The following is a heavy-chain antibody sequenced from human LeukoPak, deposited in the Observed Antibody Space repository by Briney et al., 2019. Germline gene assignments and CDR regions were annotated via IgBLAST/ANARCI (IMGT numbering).Heavy chain of an antibody. D-gene: IGHD5-18*01. J-gene: IGHJ4*02. V-gene: IGHV1-69*01. CDR2: IIPIFGAT. CDR1: GGTFSSYA. CDR3: ARDDLSGIQLPDY. Sequence: GSSVKVSCKASGGTFSSYAISWVRQAPGQGLEWMGGIIPIFGATNYAQKFQGRVTITADESTSTAYMELSSLRSEDTAVYYCARDDLSGIQLPDYWGQGTLVTVSS.